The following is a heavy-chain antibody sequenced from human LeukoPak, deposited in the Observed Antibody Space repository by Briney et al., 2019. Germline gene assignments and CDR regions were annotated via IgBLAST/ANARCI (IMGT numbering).Heavy chain of an antibody. V-gene: IGHV3-73*01. CDR3: TRHLDGDYGVPDASINDY. J-gene: IGHJ4*02. CDR2: IRSKANSYET. CDR1: GCTFSGSA. D-gene: IGHD4-17*01. Sequence: GGSLRLSCAASGCTFSGSAMHWVRQASGKGLEWVGRIRSKANSYETEYAASVKAMFTISRDDSKNTAYLQMNSLNTEDTAVYYCTRHLDGDYGVPDASINDYWGQGTLVTVSS.